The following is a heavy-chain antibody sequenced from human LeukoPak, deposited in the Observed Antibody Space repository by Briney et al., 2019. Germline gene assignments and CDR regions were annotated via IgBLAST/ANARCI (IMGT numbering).Heavy chain of an antibody. CDR2: INPNSGGT. Sequence: ASVKVSCKASGYTFTGYYMHWVRQAPGQGLEWMGWINPNSGGTNYAQKFQGGVTMTRDTSISTAYMELSRLRSDDTAVYYCARYEVGSIAARFDYWGQGTLVTVPS. V-gene: IGHV1-2*02. CDR1: GYTFTGYY. D-gene: IGHD6-6*01. J-gene: IGHJ4*02. CDR3: ARYEVGSIAARFDY.